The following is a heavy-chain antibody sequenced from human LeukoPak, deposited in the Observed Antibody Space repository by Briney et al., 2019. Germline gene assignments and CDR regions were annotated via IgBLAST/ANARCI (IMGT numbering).Heavy chain of an antibody. D-gene: IGHD3-22*01. V-gene: IGHV1-2*02. CDR3: ARDTDSSAGWYFDL. CDR1: GGTFSSYY. Sequence: GASVKVSCKASGGTFSSYYMHWVRQAPGQGLEWMGWINPNSGGTNYAQKFQGRVTMTRDTSISTAYMELSRLRSDDTAVYYCARDTDSSAGWYFDLWGRGTLVTVSS. J-gene: IGHJ2*01. CDR2: INPNSGGT.